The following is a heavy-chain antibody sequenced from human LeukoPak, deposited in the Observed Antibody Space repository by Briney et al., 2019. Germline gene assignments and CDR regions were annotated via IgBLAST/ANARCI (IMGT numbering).Heavy chain of an antibody. J-gene: IGHJ4*02. CDR2: INPSGGST. D-gene: IGHD1-26*01. V-gene: IGHV1-46*01. CDR1: GYTFITYY. CDR3: ARGLGSGSYYGY. Sequence: ASVKVSCKASGYTFITYYMHWVRQAPGQGLEWMGIINPSGGSTSYAQKFRGRVTVTRDTSTSTVYMELSSLRSEDTAVYYCARGLGSGSYYGYWGQGTLVTVSS.